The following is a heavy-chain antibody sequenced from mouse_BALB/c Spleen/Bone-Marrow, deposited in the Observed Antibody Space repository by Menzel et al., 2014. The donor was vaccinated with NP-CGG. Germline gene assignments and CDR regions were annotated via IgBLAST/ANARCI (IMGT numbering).Heavy chain of an antibody. J-gene: IGHJ3*01. Sequence: EVQLQQSGAELVKPGASVKLSCTASGFNIKDTYMHWVKQRPEQGLEWIGRIDPANGNTKYDPKFQGKATITADTSSNDTYLRPGSMQSEDLAVEYCAFYYCARRVVSYGGQGTLGPVTA. CDR3: AFYYCARRVVSY. V-gene: IGHV14-3*02. CDR2: IDPANGNT. D-gene: IGHD1-1*01. CDR1: GFNIKDTY.